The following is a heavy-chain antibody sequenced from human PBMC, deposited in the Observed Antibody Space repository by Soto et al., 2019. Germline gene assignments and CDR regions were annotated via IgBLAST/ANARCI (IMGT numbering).Heavy chain of an antibody. J-gene: IGHJ6*02. CDR2: IIPIFGTA. V-gene: IGHV1-69*13. CDR1: GGTFSSYA. Sequence: GASVKVSCKASGGTFSSYAISWVRQAPGQGLEWMGGIIPIFGTANYAQKFQGRVTITADESTSTAYMELSSLRSEDTAVYYCARSSSSLVYYYYGMDVWGQGTKVTVSS. D-gene: IGHD6-6*01. CDR3: ARSSSSLVYYYYGMDV.